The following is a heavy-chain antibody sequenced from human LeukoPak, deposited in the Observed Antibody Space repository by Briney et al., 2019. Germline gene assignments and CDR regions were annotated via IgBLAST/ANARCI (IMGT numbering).Heavy chain of an antibody. CDR2: ISAFNGNT. V-gene: IGHV1-18*01. Sequence: ASVKDSCKASGYTFTFYGVAWVRQAPGEGLEWMGCISAFNGNTNYAQKLQGRVTMTTDTSTSTDYMELRSLRSDETAVYYCARGVDYRGNYGGDWSAFDIWGQGTMVTVSS. J-gene: IGHJ3*02. CDR3: ARGVDYRGNYGGDWSAFDI. CDR1: GYTFTFYG. D-gene: IGHD4-23*01.